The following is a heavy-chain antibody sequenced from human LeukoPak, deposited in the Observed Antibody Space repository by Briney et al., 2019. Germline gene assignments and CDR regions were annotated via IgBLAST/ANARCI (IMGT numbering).Heavy chain of an antibody. CDR3: ARPEGSGYYKYFQH. D-gene: IGHD3-22*01. CDR1: GFTFSSYS. J-gene: IGHJ1*01. V-gene: IGHV3-21*01. Sequence: GGSLRLSCAASGFTFSSYSMNWVRQAPGKGLEWVSSISSSSSYIYYADSVKGRFTISRDNAKNSLYPQMNSLRAEDTAVYYCARPEGSGYYKYFQHWGQGTLVTVSS. CDR2: ISSSSSYI.